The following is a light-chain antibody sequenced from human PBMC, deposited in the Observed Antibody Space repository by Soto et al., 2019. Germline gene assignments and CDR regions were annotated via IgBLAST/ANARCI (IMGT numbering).Light chain of an antibody. J-gene: IGKJ2*01. CDR1: QSLSSN. V-gene: IGKV3-15*01. CDR2: DTS. Sequence: EIVVTQSPATLSVSPGERATLSCRASQSLSSNLAWYQQKPGQAPRLLMYDTSTRATGIPARFSGSGSGTEFTLTISSLQSEDFAVYYCQQYNNWPYTFGQGTKVEIK. CDR3: QQYNNWPYT.